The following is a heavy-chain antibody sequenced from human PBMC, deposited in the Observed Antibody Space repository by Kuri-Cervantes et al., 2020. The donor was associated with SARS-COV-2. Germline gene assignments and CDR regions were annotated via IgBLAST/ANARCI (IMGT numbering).Heavy chain of an antibody. Sequence: GESLKISCAASGFTVSTNYLSWVRQAPGKGLEWVAIIYSGSRAFYADSVKGRFTISRDNSKNTLYLQMNSLTVEDTAVYYCARAPASRTAPFDYWGQGALVTVSS. D-gene: IGHD5-18*01. V-gene: IGHV3-53*01. CDR2: IYSGSRA. CDR1: GFTVSTNY. CDR3: ARAPASRTAPFDY. J-gene: IGHJ4*02.